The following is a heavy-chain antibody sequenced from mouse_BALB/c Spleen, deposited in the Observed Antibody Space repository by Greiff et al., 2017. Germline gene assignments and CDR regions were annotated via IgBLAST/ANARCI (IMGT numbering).Heavy chain of an antibody. CDR3: ARYRYDVRGLYAMDY. V-gene: IGHV1-82*01. CDR1: GYAFSSSW. CDR2: IYPGDGDT. J-gene: IGHJ4*01. D-gene: IGHD2-14*01. Sequence: VKLVESGPELVKPGASVKISCKASGYAFSSSWMNWVKQRPGQGLEWIGRIYPGDGDTNYNGKFKGKATLTADKSSSTAYMQLSSLTSVDSAVYFCARYRYDVRGLYAMDYWGQGTSVTVSS.